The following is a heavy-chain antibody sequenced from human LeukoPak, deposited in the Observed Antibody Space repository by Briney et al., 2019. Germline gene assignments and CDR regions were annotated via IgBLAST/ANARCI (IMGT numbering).Heavy chain of an antibody. CDR2: IYPRDGST. V-gene: IGHV1-46*01. CDR3: ATHADYGDNIHF. D-gene: IGHD4-17*01. CDR1: GYTFTSNY. Sequence: ASVKVSCKASGYTFTSNYIHWVRQAPGQGLEWMGMIYPRDGSTSYAQKFQGRVTVTRDTSITTAYMELSSLNSDDTAIYYCATHADYGDNIHFWGQGTLVTVSS. J-gene: IGHJ4*02.